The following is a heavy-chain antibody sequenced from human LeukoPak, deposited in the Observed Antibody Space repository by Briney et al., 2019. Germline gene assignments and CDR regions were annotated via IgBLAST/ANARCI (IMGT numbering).Heavy chain of an antibody. D-gene: IGHD3-3*01. Sequence: SETLSLTCAVYGGSFSGYYWSWIRQPPGKGLEWIGEINHSGSTNYNPSLKSRVTISVDTSKNQFSLKLSSVTAADTAVYYCARISHYDFWSGYYGPDDAFDIWGQGTMVTVSS. V-gene: IGHV4-34*01. CDR1: GGSFSGYY. CDR3: ARISHYDFWSGYYGPDDAFDI. J-gene: IGHJ3*02. CDR2: INHSGST.